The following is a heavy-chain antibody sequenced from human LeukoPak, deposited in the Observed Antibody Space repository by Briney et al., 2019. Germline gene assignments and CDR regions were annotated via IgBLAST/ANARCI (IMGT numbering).Heavy chain of an antibody. CDR3: ARKTAHGAFDI. Sequence: GGSLRLSCAASGFTFIIYAMSWVRQAPGKGLEWVSAISGSGGSTYYADSVKGRFTISRDNSKNTLYLQMNGLRAEDTAVYYCARKTAHGAFDIWGQGTMVTVSS. V-gene: IGHV3-23*01. CDR2: ISGSGGST. CDR1: GFTFIIYA. J-gene: IGHJ3*02.